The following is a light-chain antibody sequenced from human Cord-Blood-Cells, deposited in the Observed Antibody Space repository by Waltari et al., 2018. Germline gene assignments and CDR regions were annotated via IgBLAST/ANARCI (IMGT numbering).Light chain of an antibody. CDR2: WAS. J-gene: IGKJ1*01. V-gene: IGKV4-1*01. CDR3: QQYYSTWT. Sequence: DILMTQSPDSLAVSLGERATLNCKSSKSVLYSSNNKNYLAWYQQKPGQPPKLLIYWASTREAGVPDRFSGSGSGTDFTLTISSLQAEDVAVYYCQQYYSTWTFGQGTKVEIK. CDR1: KSVLYSSNNKNY.